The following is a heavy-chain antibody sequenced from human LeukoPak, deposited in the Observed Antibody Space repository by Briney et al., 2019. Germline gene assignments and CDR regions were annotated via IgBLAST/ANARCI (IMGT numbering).Heavy chain of an antibody. V-gene: IGHV3-21*01. J-gene: IGHJ4*02. CDR3: ARDQYGAYAIDY. CDR2: ISSSSSYI. Sequence: GGSLRLSCAASGFTFSSYSMNWVRQAPGKGLEWVSSISSSSSYIYYADSVKGRFTISRDNAKNSLYLQMNSLRAEDTAVYYCARDQYGAYAIDYWGQGTLVTVST. CDR1: GFTFSSYS. D-gene: IGHD4-17*01.